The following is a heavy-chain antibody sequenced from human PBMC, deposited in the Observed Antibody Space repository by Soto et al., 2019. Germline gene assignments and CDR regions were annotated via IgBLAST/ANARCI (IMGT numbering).Heavy chain of an antibody. CDR2: ITWHSDGM. D-gene: IGHD3-10*01. CDR3: AKEDSGFSGYMDV. Sequence: DVQLVESGGGLVQPRRSLRLSCIASGFNFNDHGMHWVRQAPGKGLEWVSGITWHSDGMGYADSVKGRFTISRDNAKNSLYLQMNSLRVEDTALYYCAKEDSGFSGYMDVWGKGTTVTVSS. V-gene: IGHV3-9*01. J-gene: IGHJ6*03. CDR1: GFNFNDHG.